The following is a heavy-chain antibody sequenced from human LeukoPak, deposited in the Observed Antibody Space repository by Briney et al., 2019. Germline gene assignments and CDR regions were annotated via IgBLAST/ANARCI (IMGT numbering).Heavy chain of an antibody. CDR1: GYRFTSYW. J-gene: IGHJ4*02. CDR3: ATFDYGSGSLFSPFDN. Sequence: GESLKISCQGSGYRFTSYWIGWVRQMPGKGLEWMGIIYPGDSDTRYSPSFQGQVTISADKSISTAYLQWSSLKASDTAMYYCATFDYGSGSLFSPFDNWGQGTLVTVSS. D-gene: IGHD3-10*01. CDR2: IYPGDSDT. V-gene: IGHV5-51*01.